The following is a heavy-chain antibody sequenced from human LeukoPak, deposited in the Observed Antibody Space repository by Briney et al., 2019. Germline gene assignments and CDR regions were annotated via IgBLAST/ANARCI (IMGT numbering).Heavy chain of an antibody. D-gene: IGHD3-10*02. CDR1: GFIFDDAV. J-gene: IGHJ6*04. Sequence: GGSLRLSCAASGFIFDDAVMHWVRQAPGKGLEWVSGVSRKSDYRAYADSVKGRFTISRDNAKNSLYLQMNSLRAEDTAVYYCAELGITMIGGVWGKGTTVTISS. V-gene: IGHV3-9*01. CDR2: VSRKSDYR. CDR3: AELGITMIGGV.